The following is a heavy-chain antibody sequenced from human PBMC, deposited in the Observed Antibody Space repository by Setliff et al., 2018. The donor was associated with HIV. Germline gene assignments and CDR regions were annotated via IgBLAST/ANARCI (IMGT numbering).Heavy chain of an antibody. CDR1: GGSISSGSYY. D-gene: IGHD6-13*01. V-gene: IGHV4-61*09. J-gene: IGHJ4*02. Sequence: SETLSLTCTVSGGSISSGSYYWSWIRQLAGKGLEWIGHIYTSGSTNYNPSLKSRVTISVDTSKNQFSLKLSSVTAADTAVYYCARAAIAAAGPGDYWGQGTLVTVSS. CDR3: ARAAIAAAGPGDY. CDR2: IYTSGST.